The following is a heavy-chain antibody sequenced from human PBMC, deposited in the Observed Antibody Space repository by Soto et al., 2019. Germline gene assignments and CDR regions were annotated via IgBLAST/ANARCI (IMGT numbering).Heavy chain of an antibody. CDR1: GFTFTDYN. D-gene: IGHD4-17*01. CDR3: ARYDYVNYYFDY. V-gene: IGHV3-21*01. Sequence: GGSLRLSCAASGFTFTDYNMNWVRQAPGKGLEWVSSISSSSSNYIYYAESENGRSTITRDNDKNAQYQQINRRGADATVLYYGARYDYVNYYFDYWGQGTLVTVSS. CDR2: ISSSSSNYI. J-gene: IGHJ4*02.